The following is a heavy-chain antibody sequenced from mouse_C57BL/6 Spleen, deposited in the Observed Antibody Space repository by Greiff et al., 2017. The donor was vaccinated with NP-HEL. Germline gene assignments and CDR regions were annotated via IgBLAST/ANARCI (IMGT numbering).Heavy chain of an antibody. J-gene: IGHJ4*01. V-gene: IGHV1-61*01. CDR1: GYTFTSYW. D-gene: IGHD1-1*01. Sequence: QVQLQQPGAELVRPGSSVKLSCKASGYTFTSYWMDWVKQRPGQGLEWIGNIYPSDSETHYNQKIKNKATLTVDKSSSTAYIQLSSRTSEDSAVYYCARRSDYGSSYGAMDYWGQGTSVTVSS. CDR3: ARRSDYGSSYGAMDY. CDR2: IYPSDSET.